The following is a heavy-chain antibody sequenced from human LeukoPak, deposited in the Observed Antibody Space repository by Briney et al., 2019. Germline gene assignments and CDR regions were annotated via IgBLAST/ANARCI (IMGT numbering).Heavy chain of an antibody. V-gene: IGHV1-18*04. Sequence: ASVKVSCKASGYTFTSYGISWVRQAPGQGLEWMGWISAYNGNTNYAQKFQGRVTMTTDTSSSTAYMELRSLRYEDTALYYCARVRYCTSTSCYGPEDDAFDIWGQGTMVTVSS. D-gene: IGHD2-2*01. CDR3: ARVRYCTSTSCYGPEDDAFDI. J-gene: IGHJ3*02. CDR1: GYTFTSYG. CDR2: ISAYNGNT.